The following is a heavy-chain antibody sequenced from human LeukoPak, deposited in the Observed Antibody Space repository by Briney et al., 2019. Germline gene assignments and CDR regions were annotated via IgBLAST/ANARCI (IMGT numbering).Heavy chain of an antibody. Sequence: SETLSLTCTVSSGSISSRNYYWRWIRQPPGKGLEWIGNMYYSGSTYYNPSLKSRVTMSVDTSKNQFSLKLSSMTAADTAVYYCARLDWETNAFDIWGQGTMVTVSS. D-gene: IGHD3-9*01. CDR1: SGSISSRNYY. J-gene: IGHJ3*02. V-gene: IGHV4-39*01. CDR3: ARLDWETNAFDI. CDR2: MYYSGST.